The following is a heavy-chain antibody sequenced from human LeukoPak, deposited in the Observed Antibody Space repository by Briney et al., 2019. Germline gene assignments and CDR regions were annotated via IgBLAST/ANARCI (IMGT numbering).Heavy chain of an antibody. V-gene: IGHV4-34*01. D-gene: IGHD4-17*01. Sequence: SETLSLTCAVYGGSFSGYYWTWIRQPPGKGLEWIGSIYYSGSTYYNPSLKSRVTISVDTSKNQFSLKLSSVTAADTAVYYCARHPIYGDYASMRYYFDYWGQGTLVTVSS. CDR3: ARHPIYGDYASMRYYFDY. CDR1: GGSFSGYY. CDR2: IYYSGST. J-gene: IGHJ4*02.